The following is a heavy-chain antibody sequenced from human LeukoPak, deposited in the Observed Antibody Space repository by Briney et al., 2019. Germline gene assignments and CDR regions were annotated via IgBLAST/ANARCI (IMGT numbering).Heavy chain of an antibody. CDR1: GYSFTDYW. V-gene: IGHV5-51*01. CDR2: IYPGDPDT. CDR3: AVGTFGSGSFYGPPFDF. Sequence: GESLKISCKGSGYSFTDYWIGWVCQLPGKGLEWVGIIYPGDPDTRYSPSFQGQVTISADKSISTAYLQWDSLKASDTAMYYCAVGTFGSGSFYGPPFDFWGQGTLVTVSP. J-gene: IGHJ4*02. D-gene: IGHD3-10*01.